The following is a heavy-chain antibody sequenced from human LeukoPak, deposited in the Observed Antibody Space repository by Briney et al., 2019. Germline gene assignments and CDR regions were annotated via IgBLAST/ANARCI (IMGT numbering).Heavy chain of an antibody. CDR3: ASFEEGDSGSYYLFDY. J-gene: IGHJ4*02. Sequence: SETLSLTCTVSGGSISSYYWSWIRQPPGKGLEWIAYIYYSGSTSYNPSLKSRVTISVDTSKNQFSLKLSSVTAADTAVYYCASFEEGDSGSYYLFDYWGQGTLVTVSS. D-gene: IGHD1-26*01. CDR2: IYYSGST. CDR1: GGSISSYY. V-gene: IGHV4-59*12.